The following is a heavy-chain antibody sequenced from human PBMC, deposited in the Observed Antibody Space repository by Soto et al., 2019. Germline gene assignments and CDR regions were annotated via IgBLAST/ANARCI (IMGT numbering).Heavy chain of an antibody. CDR2: INPDGVSA. J-gene: IGHJ6*02. CDR1: GYAFTSYY. V-gene: IGHV1-46*01. Sequence: QVQLVQSGAEVKVPGASLKVSCKESGYAFTSYYIHWVRQAHGQGLVRMGIINPDGVSASYPQKFLGRVSLTRDTSTSTVYMEMSRLSSEDSATYYCARDTNVALTVHYFGMAVWGRGNTVIVSS. CDR3: ARDTNVALTVHYFGMAV.